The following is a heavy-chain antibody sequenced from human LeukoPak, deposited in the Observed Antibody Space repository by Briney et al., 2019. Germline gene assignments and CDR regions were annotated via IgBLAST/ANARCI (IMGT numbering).Heavy chain of an antibody. CDR2: IYYSGST. CDR1: GGSISSGDYY. J-gene: IGHJ2*01. CDR3: ARTYDSSGYYTWRDWYLDL. D-gene: IGHD3-22*01. Sequence: SQTLSLTCTVSGGSISSGDYYWSWIRQPPGKGLEWIVYIYYSGSTYYNPSLKSRVTISVDTSKNQFSLKLSSVTAADTAVYYCARTYDSSGYYTWRDWYLDLWGRGTLVTVSS. V-gene: IGHV4-30-4*01.